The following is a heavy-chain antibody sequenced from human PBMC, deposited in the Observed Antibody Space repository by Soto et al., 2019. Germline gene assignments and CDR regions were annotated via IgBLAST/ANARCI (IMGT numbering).Heavy chain of an antibody. J-gene: IGHJ5*02. V-gene: IGHV1-3*01. CDR2: INAGNGNT. Sequence: ASVKVSCKASGYTFTSYAMHWVRQAPGQRLEWMGWINAGNGNTKYSQKFQGRVTITRDTSASTAYMELSSLRSEDTAVYYCARDGTAVAGYWGLDPWGQGTLVTVSS. D-gene: IGHD6-19*01. CDR1: GYTFTSYA. CDR3: ARDGTAVAGYWGLDP.